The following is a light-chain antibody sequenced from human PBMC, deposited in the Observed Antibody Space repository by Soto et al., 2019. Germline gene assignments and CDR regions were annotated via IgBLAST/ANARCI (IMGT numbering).Light chain of an antibody. Sequence: QSALTQPASLSGSPGQSITISCTGTSSDVGGSGLVSWYQQHPGKAPKLVIYEVTKRPSGVPDRVSASKSGNTASLTVSGLRAEDEADYYCSSYAGSNNFVFGSGTKVTVL. CDR3: SSYAGSNNFV. CDR1: SSDVGGSGL. CDR2: EVT. J-gene: IGLJ1*01. V-gene: IGLV2-8*01.